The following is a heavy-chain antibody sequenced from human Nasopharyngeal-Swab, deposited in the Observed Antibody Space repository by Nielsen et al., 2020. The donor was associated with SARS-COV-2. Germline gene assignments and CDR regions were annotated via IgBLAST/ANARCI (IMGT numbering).Heavy chain of an antibody. V-gene: IGHV3-23*01. CDR3: ARDGLDCSGGSCYSWAYYYYGMDV. J-gene: IGHJ6*02. D-gene: IGHD2-15*01. CDR2: ISASGGST. Sequence: WIRQPPGKGLEWVSAISASGGSTYYADSVKGRFTISRDNSKNTLYLQMNSLRAEDTAVYYCARDGLDCSGGSCYSWAYYYYGMDVWGQGTTVTVSS.